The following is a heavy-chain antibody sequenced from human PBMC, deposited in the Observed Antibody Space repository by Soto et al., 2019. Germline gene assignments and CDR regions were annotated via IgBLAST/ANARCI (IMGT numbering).Heavy chain of an antibody. CDR2: IYHSGST. J-gene: IGHJ4*02. V-gene: IGHV4-4*02. CDR1: GGSISSSNW. CDR3: AREYSGYAWYFDY. D-gene: IGHD5-12*01. Sequence: SETLSLTCAVSGGSISSSNWWSWVRQPPGKGLEWIGEIYHSGSTNYNPSLKSRVTISVDKSKNQFSLKLSSVTAADTAVYYCAREYSGYAWYFDYWGQGTLVTVSS.